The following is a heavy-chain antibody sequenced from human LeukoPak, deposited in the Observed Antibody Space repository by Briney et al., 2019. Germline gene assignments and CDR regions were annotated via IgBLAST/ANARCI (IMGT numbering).Heavy chain of an antibody. J-gene: IGHJ4*02. D-gene: IGHD4-17*01. V-gene: IGHV3-21*01. CDR2: ISSSSSYI. Sequence: GGSLRLSCAASGFTFSSYSMNWVRQAPGKGLEWDSSISSSSSYIYYADSVKGRFTISRDNAKNSLYLQMNSLRAEDTAVYYCARGITVTSYYFDHWGQGTLVTVSS. CDR1: GFTFSSYS. CDR3: ARGITVTSYYFDH.